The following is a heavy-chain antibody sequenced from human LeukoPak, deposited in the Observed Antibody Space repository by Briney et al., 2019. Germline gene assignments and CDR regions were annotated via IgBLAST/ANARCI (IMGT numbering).Heavy chain of an antibody. CDR1: GGSISSYY. CDR3: AGRSAYKGTIDY. Sequence: SETLSLTCTVSGGSISSYYWSWIRQPPGKGLEWIGYIYYSGSTNYNPSLKSRVTISEDTSKNQFSLKLSSMTAADTAVYYCAGRSAYKGTIDYWGQGTLVTVSS. J-gene: IGHJ4*02. D-gene: IGHD5-24*01. CDR2: IYYSGST. V-gene: IGHV4-59*12.